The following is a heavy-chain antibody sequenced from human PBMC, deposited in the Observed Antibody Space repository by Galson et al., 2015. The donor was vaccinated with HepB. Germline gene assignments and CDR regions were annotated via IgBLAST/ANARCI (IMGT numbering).Heavy chain of an antibody. Sequence: LSLTCAVSGGSISSNNWWNWVRQPPGKGLEWIGEIYHRGSTNYNPSLKSRVTILLDKSKNQFSLNMSSVTAADTAVYYCAKKGDWELGELDSWGQGTLVTVSS. J-gene: IGHJ4*02. CDR3: AKKGDWELGELDS. CDR2: IYHRGST. V-gene: IGHV4-4*02. D-gene: IGHD1-26*01. CDR1: GGSISSNNW.